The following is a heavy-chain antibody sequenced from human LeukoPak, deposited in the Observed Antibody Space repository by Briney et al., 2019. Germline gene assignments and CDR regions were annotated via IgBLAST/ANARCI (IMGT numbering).Heavy chain of an antibody. CDR1: GFTFSSYA. V-gene: IGHV3-23*01. CDR2: ISGSGGST. J-gene: IGHJ4*02. D-gene: IGHD3-10*01. CDR3: AKGGLWFGELIDY. Sequence: GGSLRLSCAASGFTFSSYAMSWVRQAPGKGLEWVPAISGSGGSTYYADSVKGRFTISRDNSKNTLYLQMNSLRAEDTAVYYCAKGGLWFGELIDYWGQGTLVTVSS.